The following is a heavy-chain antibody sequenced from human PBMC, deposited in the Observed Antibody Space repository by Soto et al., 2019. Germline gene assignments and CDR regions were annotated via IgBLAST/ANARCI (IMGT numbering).Heavy chain of an antibody. CDR3: GDYGDYRYFDY. Sequence: PGGSLRLSCVASGFTFNSYWMSWVRQAPGRGLEWVADIKEDGSAQYSVDSVKGRFAISRDNAKNSVYLQMNSLRAEDTAVYYCGDYGDYRYFDYWGQGTLVTVSS. V-gene: IGHV3-7*03. CDR2: IKEDGSAQ. CDR1: GFTFNSYW. J-gene: IGHJ4*02. D-gene: IGHD4-17*01.